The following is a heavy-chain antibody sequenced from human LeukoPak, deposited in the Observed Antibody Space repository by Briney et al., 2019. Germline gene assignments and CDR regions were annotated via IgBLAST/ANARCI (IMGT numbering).Heavy chain of an antibody. CDR3: ARARFLEWLLPDY. CDR1: GFTFSSYW. J-gene: IGHJ4*02. V-gene: IGHV3-74*01. Sequence: GGSLRLSCAASGFTFSSYWMHWVRQAPGKGLVWVSRINRDGSSTSYADSVKGRFTISRDNAKNTLYLQMNSLRAEDTAVYYCARARFLEWLLPDYWGQGTLVTVSS. CDR2: INRDGSST. D-gene: IGHD3-3*01.